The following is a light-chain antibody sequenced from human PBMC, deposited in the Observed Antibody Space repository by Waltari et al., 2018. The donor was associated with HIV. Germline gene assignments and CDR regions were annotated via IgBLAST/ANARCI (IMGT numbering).Light chain of an antibody. CDR2: DDT. Sequence: SYVLPQPPSVSVAPGQTASITCGGNNIGDKSVHWYQKNPGQAPVLVVYDDTDRPSGIPDRFSGSNSGNTATLIISRVEAGDEADYYCQVWDSSNEHPVFGGGTKLSVL. J-gene: IGLJ2*01. V-gene: IGLV3-21*02. CDR3: QVWDSSNEHPV. CDR1: NIGDKS.